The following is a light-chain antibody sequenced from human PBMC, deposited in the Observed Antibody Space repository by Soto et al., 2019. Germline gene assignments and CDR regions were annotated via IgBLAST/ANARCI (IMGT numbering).Light chain of an antibody. CDR2: YAS. V-gene: IGKV1-12*01. CDR1: QSISTW. Sequence: DIQMTQSPSSLSASVGDRVTISCRASQSISTWLAWYQQSPGKAPKLLIKYASSLQGGVPSRFSGSGSGTDFTLTISSLQPEDFATYYCQQANSFPLTFGGGTKVEIK. CDR3: QQANSFPLT. J-gene: IGKJ4*01.